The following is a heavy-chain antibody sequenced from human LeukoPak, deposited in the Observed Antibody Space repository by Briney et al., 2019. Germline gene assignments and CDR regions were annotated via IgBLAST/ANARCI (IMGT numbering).Heavy chain of an antibody. CDR2: VFASGST. Sequence: PSETLYLTCSVSGGSVSGHYWSWIRQTPERGLEWLGFVFASGSTNYNPFFKSRVTMSADMSRNQFYLGPQSVSAADTGVYFCARHQHYGDYDYFDFWGQGTLVTVSS. V-gene: IGHV4-59*08. D-gene: IGHD4-17*01. CDR1: GGSVSGHY. CDR3: ARHQHYGDYDYFDF. J-gene: IGHJ4*02.